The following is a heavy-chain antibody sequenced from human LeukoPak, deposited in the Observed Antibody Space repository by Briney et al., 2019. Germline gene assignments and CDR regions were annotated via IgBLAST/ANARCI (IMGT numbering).Heavy chain of an antibody. V-gene: IGHV4-39*01. J-gene: IGHJ6*03. CDR1: GGSISSSSYY. Sequence: PSETLSLTCTVSGGSISSSSYYWGWIRQPPGKGLEWIGSIYYSGSTYYNPSLKSRVTISVDTSKNQFSLKLSSVTAADTAVYYCARGLGGCSGGSCYLYYYYYMDVWGKGTTVTVSS. CDR3: ARGLGGCSGGSCYLYYYYYMDV. CDR2: IYYSGST. D-gene: IGHD2-15*01.